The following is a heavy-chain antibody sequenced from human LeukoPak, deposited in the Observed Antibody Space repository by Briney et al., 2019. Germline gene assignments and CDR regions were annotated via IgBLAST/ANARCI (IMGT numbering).Heavy chain of an antibody. CDR2: ISSSGSTI. Sequence: GGSLRLSCAASGFTFSDYYMSWIRQAPGKGLEWVSYISSSGSTIYYADSVKGRFTISRDNAKNSLYLQMNSLRAEDTAVYYCARDRIIPIFGVVHDVFDIWGQGKMVTASS. CDR1: GFTFSDYY. V-gene: IGHV3-11*04. CDR3: ARDRIIPIFGVVHDVFDI. D-gene: IGHD3-3*01. J-gene: IGHJ3*02.